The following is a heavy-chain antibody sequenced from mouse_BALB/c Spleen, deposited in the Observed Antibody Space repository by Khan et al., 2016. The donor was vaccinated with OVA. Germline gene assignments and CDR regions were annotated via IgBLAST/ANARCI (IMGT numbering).Heavy chain of an antibody. Sequence: EVQLQESGPGLVKPSQSLSLTCTVTGYSITSGYGWNWIRQFPGNKLEWMGYISYSGSTNYNTSLKSRNTITRDPSKNQFFLQLNSVTTEDPATSSCARPARITYWGQGTTLTVSS. CDR1: GYSITSGYG. CDR3: ARPARITY. D-gene: IGHD1-2*01. CDR2: ISYSGST. J-gene: IGHJ2*01. V-gene: IGHV3-2*02.